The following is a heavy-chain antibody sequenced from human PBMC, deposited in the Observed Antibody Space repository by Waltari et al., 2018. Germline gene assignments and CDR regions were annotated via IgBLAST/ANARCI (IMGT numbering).Heavy chain of an antibody. V-gene: IGHV3-48*04. Sequence: EVQLVESGGGLVQSGGSLRLSCEASGFTFSSFSMTWVRQAPGKGLEWVSYIISSGTTIYYADAVKGRFTISRDNAKNSLYLKMNSLRAEDTAVYYCASSSSWHFDYWGQGTLVTVSS. CDR3: ASSSSWHFDY. D-gene: IGHD6-13*01. CDR1: GFTFSSFS. J-gene: IGHJ4*02. CDR2: IISSGTTI.